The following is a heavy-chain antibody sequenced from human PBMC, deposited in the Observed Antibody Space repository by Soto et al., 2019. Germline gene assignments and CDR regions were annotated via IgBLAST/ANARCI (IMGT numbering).Heavy chain of an antibody. Sequence: SETLSLTCTVSGGSISSYYWSWIRQPPGKGLEWIGYIYYSGSTNYNPSLKSRVTISVDTSKNPFSLKLSSVTAADTAVYYCARHLADYSNYGEGAFDIWGQGTMVTVSS. CDR3: ARHLADYSNYGEGAFDI. J-gene: IGHJ3*02. CDR2: IYYSGST. CDR1: GGSISSYY. D-gene: IGHD4-4*01. V-gene: IGHV4-59*08.